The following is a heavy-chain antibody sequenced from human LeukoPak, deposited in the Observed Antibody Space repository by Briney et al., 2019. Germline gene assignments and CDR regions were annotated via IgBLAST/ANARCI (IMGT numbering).Heavy chain of an antibody. V-gene: IGHV4-31*03. D-gene: IGHD2-2*01. CDR1: GGSISSGGYY. CDR3: ARSYCSSTSCSPYYYMDV. Sequence: SETLSLTCTVSGGSISSGGYYWSWIRQHPGKGLEWIGYIYYSGSTYYNPSLKSRVTISVDTSKNQFSLKLSSVTAADTAVYYCARSYCSSTSCSPYYYMDVWGKGTTVTVSS. CDR2: IYYSGST. J-gene: IGHJ6*03.